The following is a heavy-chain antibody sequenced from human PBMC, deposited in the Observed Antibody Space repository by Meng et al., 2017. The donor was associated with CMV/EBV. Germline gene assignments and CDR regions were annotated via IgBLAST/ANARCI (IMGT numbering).Heavy chain of an antibody. CDR2: ISSSGSNI. J-gene: IGHJ6*02. Sequence: GESLKIPCAASGFTFSDYYMSWLRPAPGKGLERVSYISSSGSNIYYADSVKGRFTISRDNAKNSLYLQMNRLRAEDTAGYYCARENYCSSTSCPDYYYGMDVWGQGTTVTVSS. CDR1: GFTFSDYY. CDR3: ARENYCSSTSCPDYYYGMDV. D-gene: IGHD2-2*01. V-gene: IGHV3-11*04.